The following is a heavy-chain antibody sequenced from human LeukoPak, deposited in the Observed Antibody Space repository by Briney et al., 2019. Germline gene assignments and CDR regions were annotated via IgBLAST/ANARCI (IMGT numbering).Heavy chain of an antibody. J-gene: IGHJ5*02. Sequence: PSETLSLTCTVSGGSISSGDYYWSWIRQPPGKGLEWIGYIYYSGSTYYNPSLKSRVTISVDTSKNQFSLKLSSVTAADTAVYYCARVPPYSSSWYWFDPWGQGTLVTVSS. CDR2: IYYSGST. CDR3: ARVPPYSSSWYWFDP. V-gene: IGHV4-30-4*01. CDR1: GGSISSGDYY. D-gene: IGHD6-13*01.